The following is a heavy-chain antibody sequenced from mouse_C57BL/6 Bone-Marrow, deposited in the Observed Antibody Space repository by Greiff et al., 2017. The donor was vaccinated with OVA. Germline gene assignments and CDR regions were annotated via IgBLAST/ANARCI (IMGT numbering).Heavy chain of an antibody. CDR2: INPNNGGT. CDR3: ARVVWYFDV. D-gene: IGHD1-1*02. J-gene: IGHJ1*03. CDR1: GYTFTDYN. Sequence: VHVKQSGPELVKPGASVKIPCKASGYTFTDYNMDWVKQSHGKSLEWIGDINPNNGGTIYNQKFKGKATLTVDKSSSTAYMELRSLTSEDTAVYYCARVVWYFDVWGTGTTVTVSS. V-gene: IGHV1-18*01.